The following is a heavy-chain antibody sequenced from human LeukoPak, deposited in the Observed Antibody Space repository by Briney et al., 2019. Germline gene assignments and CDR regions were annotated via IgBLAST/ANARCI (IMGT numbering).Heavy chain of an antibody. J-gene: IGHJ4*02. CDR2: IIPIFGTA. Sequence: GASVKVSCKASGGTFISYAISWVRQAPGQGLEWMGGIIPIFGTANYAQKFQGRVTITTDESTSTAYMELSSLGSEDTAVYYCARRRRDGYLYDYWGQGTLVTVSS. CDR3: ARRRRDGYLYDY. CDR1: GGTFISYA. D-gene: IGHD5-24*01. V-gene: IGHV1-69*05.